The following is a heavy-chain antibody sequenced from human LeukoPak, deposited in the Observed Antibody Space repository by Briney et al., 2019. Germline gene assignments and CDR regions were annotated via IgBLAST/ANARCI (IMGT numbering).Heavy chain of an antibody. D-gene: IGHD3-22*01. V-gene: IGHV3-11*01. CDR1: GFTFSDYY. CDR2: ISSSGSTI. Sequence: TTGGSLRLSCAASGFTFSDYYMSWIRQAPGKGLEWVSYISSSGSTIYYADSVKGRFTISRDNAKNSLYLQMNSLRAEDTAVYYCARASYSYDINGWVPFDYWGQGTLVTVSS. J-gene: IGHJ4*02. CDR3: ARASYSYDINGWVPFDY.